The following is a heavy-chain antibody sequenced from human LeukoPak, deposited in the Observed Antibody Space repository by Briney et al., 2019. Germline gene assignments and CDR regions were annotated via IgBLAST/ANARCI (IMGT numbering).Heavy chain of an antibody. V-gene: IGHV1-69*13. J-gene: IGHJ4*02. CDR1: GGTFSSYA. CDR2: IISIFGTA. Sequence: SVKVSCKASGGTFSSYAISWVRQAPGQGLEWMGGIISIFGTANYAQKFQGRVTITADEATSTAYMELSSLRSDDTAVYYCAIGTIVVVVAARGFDYWGQGTLVTVSS. D-gene: IGHD2-15*01. CDR3: AIGTIVVVVAARGFDY.